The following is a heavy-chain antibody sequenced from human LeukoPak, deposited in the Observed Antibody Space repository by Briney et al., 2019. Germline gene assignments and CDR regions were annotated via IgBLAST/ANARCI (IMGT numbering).Heavy chain of an antibody. CDR2: IWYDGSNK. D-gene: IGHD6-6*01. V-gene: IGHV3-33*06. CDR1: GFTFSSYG. Sequence: GGSLRLSCAASGFTFSSYGMHWVRQAPGKGLEWVAVIWYDGSNKYYADSVKGRFTISRDNSKNTLYLQMNSLRAEDTAVYYCAKDVTYSSSSEFQAFDIWGQGTMVTVSS. CDR3: AKDVTYSSSSEFQAFDI. J-gene: IGHJ3*02.